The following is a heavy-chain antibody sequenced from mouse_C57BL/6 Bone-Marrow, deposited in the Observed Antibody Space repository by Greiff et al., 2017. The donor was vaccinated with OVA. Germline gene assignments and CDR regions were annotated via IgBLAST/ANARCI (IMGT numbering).Heavy chain of an antibody. D-gene: IGHD2-4*01. V-gene: IGHV5-17*01. CDR2: ISSGSSTI. CDR1: GFTFSDYG. Sequence: EVMLVESGGGLVKPGGSLKLSCAASGFTFSDYGMHWVRQAPEKGLEWVAYISSGSSTIYYADTVKGRFTISRDNAKNTLFLQMTSLRSEDTAMYYCARRNDYALYYAMDYWGQGTSVTVSS. J-gene: IGHJ4*01. CDR3: ARRNDYALYYAMDY.